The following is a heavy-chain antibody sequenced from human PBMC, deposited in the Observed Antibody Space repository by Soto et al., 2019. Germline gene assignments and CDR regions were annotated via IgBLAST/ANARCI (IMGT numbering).Heavy chain of an antibody. CDR1: GGTFSSYT. V-gene: IGHV1-69*02. CDR2: IISILGIA. J-gene: IGHJ3*02. D-gene: IGHD5-12*01. CDR3: ARRGGDIVATKKDDAFDI. Sequence: ASVKVSCKASGGTFSSYTISWVRQAPGQGLEWMGRIISILGIANYAQKFQGRVTITADKSTSTAYMELSSLRSEDTAVYYCARRGGDIVATKKDDAFDIWGQGTMVTVSS.